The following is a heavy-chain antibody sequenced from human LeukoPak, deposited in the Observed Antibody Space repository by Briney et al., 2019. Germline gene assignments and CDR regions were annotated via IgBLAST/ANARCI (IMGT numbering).Heavy chain of an antibody. D-gene: IGHD3-22*01. CDR3: ARLADYDSSGYLSY. CDR2: INPSGGSA. J-gene: IGHJ4*02. V-gene: IGHV1-46*01. CDR1: GYTFTRYY. Sequence: ASVKVSCKASGYTFTRYYMHWVRQAPGQGLEWMGIINPSGGSARYAKKFQGRVTMTSDTATSTVYMEVSSLRSEDAAVYYCARLADYDSSGYLSYWGQGTLVTVSS.